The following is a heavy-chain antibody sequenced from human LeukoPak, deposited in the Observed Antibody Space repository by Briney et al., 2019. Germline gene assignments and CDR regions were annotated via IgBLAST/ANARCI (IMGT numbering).Heavy chain of an antibody. CDR3: ARAAADLYYFDY. V-gene: IGHV3-33*01. J-gene: IGHJ4*02. Sequence: GGSLRLSCGASGFIFSSFGMHWVRQAPGKGLEWVAVIWSGGRNKYYADSVKGRFTISRDNSKNTLYLQMNSLRAEDTAVYYCARAAADLYYFDYWGQGTLVTVSS. CDR1: GFIFSSFG. CDR2: IWSGGRNK. D-gene: IGHD6-13*01.